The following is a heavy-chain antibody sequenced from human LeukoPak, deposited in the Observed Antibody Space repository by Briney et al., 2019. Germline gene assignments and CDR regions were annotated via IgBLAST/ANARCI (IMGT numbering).Heavy chain of an antibody. CDR3: AGVRGNSFPDH. V-gene: IGHV4-59*01. Sequence: SETLSLTCAVPGGSISPYFWSWIRQPPGKGLEYVGYIFYSGSTNYNPSLKSRVTLSLDTSQNQVSLKLRSVTAADTAVYYCAGVRGNSFPDHWGQGTLVTVSS. J-gene: IGHJ4*02. CDR2: IFYSGST. CDR1: GGSISPYF. D-gene: IGHD4-23*01.